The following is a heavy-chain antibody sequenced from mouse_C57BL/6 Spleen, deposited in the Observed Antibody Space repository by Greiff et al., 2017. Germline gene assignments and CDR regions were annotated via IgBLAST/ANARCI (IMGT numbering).Heavy chain of an antibody. J-gene: IGHJ2*01. CDR1: GFNIKDDY. CDR2: IDPENGDT. D-gene: IGHD1-1*01. Sequence: EVQLQESGAELVRPGASVKLSCTASGFNIKDDYMHWVKQRPEQGLEWIGWIDPENGDTEYASKFQGKATITADTSSNTAYLQLSSLTSEDTAVYYCTRSLRGYWGQGTTLTVSS. CDR3: TRSLRGY. V-gene: IGHV14-4*01.